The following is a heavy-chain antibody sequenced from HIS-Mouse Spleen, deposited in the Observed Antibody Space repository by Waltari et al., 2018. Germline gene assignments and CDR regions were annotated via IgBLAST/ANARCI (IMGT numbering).Heavy chain of an antibody. V-gene: IGHV4-39*07. CDR2: IYYSGST. D-gene: IGHD6-13*01. CDR1: GCSISSSSYS. Sequence: QLQLQESGPGLVKPSETLSLTCTVSGCSISSSSYSWGCIRQPPGKGLEWIGSIYYSGSTYYNPSLKSRVTISVDTSKNQFSLKLSSVTAADTAVYYCAREIPYSSSWYDWYFDLWGRGTLVTVSS. CDR3: AREIPYSSSWYDWYFDL. J-gene: IGHJ2*01.